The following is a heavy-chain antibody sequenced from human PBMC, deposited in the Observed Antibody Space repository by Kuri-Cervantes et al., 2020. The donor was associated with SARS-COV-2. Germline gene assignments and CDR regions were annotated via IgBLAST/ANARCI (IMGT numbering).Heavy chain of an antibody. V-gene: IGHV1-8*02. D-gene: IGHD1-7*01. CDR2: MNPNSGNT. CDR3: ARVRIQVGITGTSNLNRFDP. CDR1: GYTFTGYY. Sequence: ASVKVSCKASGYTFTGYYMHWVRQATGQGLEWMGWMNPNSGNTGYAQKFQGRVTMTTDTSTSTAYMELRSLRSDDTAVYYCARVRIQVGITGTSNLNRFDPWGQGTLVTVSS. J-gene: IGHJ5*02.